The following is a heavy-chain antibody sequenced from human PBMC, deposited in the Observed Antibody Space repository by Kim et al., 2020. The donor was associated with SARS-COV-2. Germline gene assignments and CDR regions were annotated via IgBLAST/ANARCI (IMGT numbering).Heavy chain of an antibody. V-gene: IGHV1-3*01. J-gene: IGHJ5*02. CDR3: ARGGGFGGVIVREEGWFDP. D-gene: IGHD3-16*02. CDR2: INAGNGNT. Sequence: ASVKVSCKASGYTFTSYAMHWVRQAPGQRLEWMGWINAGNGNTKYSQKFQGRVTITRDTSASTAYMELSSLRSEDTAVYYCARGGGFGGVIVREEGWFDPWGQGTLVTVSS. CDR1: GYTFTSYA.